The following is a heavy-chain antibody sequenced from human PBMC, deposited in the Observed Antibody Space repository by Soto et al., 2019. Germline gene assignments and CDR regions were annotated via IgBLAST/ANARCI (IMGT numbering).Heavy chain of an antibody. D-gene: IGHD6-6*01. V-gene: IGHV3-30*18. CDR1: GFTFSSYG. J-gene: IGHJ6*02. Sequence: QVQLVESGGGVVQPGRSLRLSCAASGFTFSSYGMHWVRQAPGKGLEWVAVISYDGSNKYYADSVKGRFTISRDNSKNTVYLQMNSMRAEDTAVYYCAKDLAARYYYYYYGMDVWGQGTTVTVSS. CDR2: ISYDGSNK. CDR3: AKDLAARYYYYYYGMDV.